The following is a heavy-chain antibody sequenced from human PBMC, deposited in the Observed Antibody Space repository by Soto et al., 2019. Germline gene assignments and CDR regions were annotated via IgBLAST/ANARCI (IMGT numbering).Heavy chain of an antibody. V-gene: IGHV1-69*13. CDR3: ASRFTSFNTMIEPQGWFDP. CDR2: IIPIFGTA. CDR1: GGTFSSYA. Sequence: SVNVSCKXSGGTFSSYAISWVRQAPGQGLEWMGGIIPIFGTANYAQKFQGRVTITADESTSTAYMELSSLRSEDTAVYYCASRFTSFNTMIEPQGWFDPWGQGTLVTVSS. D-gene: IGHD3-22*01. J-gene: IGHJ5*02.